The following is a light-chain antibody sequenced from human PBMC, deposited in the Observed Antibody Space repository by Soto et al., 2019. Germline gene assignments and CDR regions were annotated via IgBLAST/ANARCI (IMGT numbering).Light chain of an antibody. CDR3: QQRSNWPPFT. V-gene: IGKV3-11*01. CDR2: DAS. Sequence: EIVLTQSPATLSLSPGERATLSCRASQSVSSYLAWYQQKPGQAPRLLIYDASNRATGIPARFSGSGSGTDVTLTINSLEPEYFAVYYCQQRSNWPPFTFGPGNKVDIK. CDR1: QSVSSY. J-gene: IGKJ3*01.